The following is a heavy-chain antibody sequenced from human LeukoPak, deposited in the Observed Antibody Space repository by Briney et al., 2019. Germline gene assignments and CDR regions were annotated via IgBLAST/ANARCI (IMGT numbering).Heavy chain of an antibody. V-gene: IGHV3-11*03. Sequence: PGGSLRLSCAASGFISSDYYMSWIRQAPGKGLEWTSYITSSSTSYTNYAGSVKGRFTISRDNAKNSLYLQMNSLTSDDTAVYYCARHGSGSSFDYWGQGTLVTVSS. CDR1: GFISSDYY. D-gene: IGHD5-12*01. J-gene: IGHJ4*02. CDR2: ITSSSTSYT. CDR3: ARHGSGSSFDY.